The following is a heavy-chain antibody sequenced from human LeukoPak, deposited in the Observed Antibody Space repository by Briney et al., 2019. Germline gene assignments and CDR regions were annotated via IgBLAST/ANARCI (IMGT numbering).Heavy chain of an antibody. D-gene: IGHD3-10*01. CDR1: GYTFTSYA. J-gene: IGHJ4*02. Sequence: GASVKVSCKASGYTFTSYAMNWVRQAPGQGLEWMGWINTNTGNPTYAQGFTGRFVFSLDTSVSTAYLQISSLKAEDTAVYYCARVGEEGRWFGELFSVDYWGQGTLVTVSS. V-gene: IGHV7-4-1*02. CDR3: ARVGEEGRWFGELFSVDY. CDR2: INTNTGNP.